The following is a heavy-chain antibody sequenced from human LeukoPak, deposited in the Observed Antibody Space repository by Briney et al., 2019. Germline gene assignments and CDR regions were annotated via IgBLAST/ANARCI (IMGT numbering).Heavy chain of an antibody. J-gene: IGHJ4*02. V-gene: IGHV3-23*01. CDR1: GFTFSNNA. Sequence: GGSLRLSCAASGFTFSNNAMSWVRQAPGKGLEWVSAISGSAGSTDYADSVKGRFTISRDNSKNTLYLQLNSLRTEDTAVYYCARDHSTAWHYTSNLDFWGQGTLVTVSS. CDR3: ARDHSTAWHYTSNLDF. D-gene: IGHD3-3*01. CDR2: ISGSAGST.